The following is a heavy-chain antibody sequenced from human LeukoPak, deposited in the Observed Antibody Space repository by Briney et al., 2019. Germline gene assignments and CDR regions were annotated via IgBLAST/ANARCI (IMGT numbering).Heavy chain of an antibody. J-gene: IGHJ4*02. Sequence: GGSLRLSCAASGFTLGSYWMHWVRQAPGKGLVWVSRIDTDERSTNYADSVKGRFTISIDKAKNSLYLQMISLRAEDTAVYYCTRGLLGIDYWGQGTLVTVSS. CDR2: IDTDERST. D-gene: IGHD2-8*02. V-gene: IGHV3-74*01. CDR3: TRGLLGIDY. CDR1: GFTLGSYW.